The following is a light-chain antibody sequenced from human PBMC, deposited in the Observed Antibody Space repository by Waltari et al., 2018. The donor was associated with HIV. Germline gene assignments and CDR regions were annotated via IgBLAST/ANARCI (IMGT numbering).Light chain of an antibody. CDR2: GAS. CDR3: QQYGSSPWT. Sequence: ESVLTQSPGTLSLSPGERATLSCRASQSVDSSYLAWYQQKPGQAPRLLIYGASIRATGIPDRFSGSGSGTDFTLTINRLEPEDFAVYYCQQYGSSPWTFGQGTKVEIK. J-gene: IGKJ1*01. CDR1: QSVDSSY. V-gene: IGKV3-20*01.